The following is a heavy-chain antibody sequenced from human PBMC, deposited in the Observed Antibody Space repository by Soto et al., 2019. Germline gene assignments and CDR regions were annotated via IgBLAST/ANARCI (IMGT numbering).Heavy chain of an antibody. D-gene: IGHD2-2*01. CDR3: AKDGSRYCSSTSCLNWFDP. J-gene: IGHJ5*02. V-gene: IGHV3-23*01. CDR2: ITDSGVRT. Sequence: PGGSLSLSCAASGFTFTSYAMNWVRQAPGKGLEWVSAITDSGVRTYYADSVRGRFTISRDNSKNTLYLQMNSLRAEDTAVYYCAKDGSRYCSSTSCLNWFDPWGQGTLVTVPS. CDR1: GFTFTSYA.